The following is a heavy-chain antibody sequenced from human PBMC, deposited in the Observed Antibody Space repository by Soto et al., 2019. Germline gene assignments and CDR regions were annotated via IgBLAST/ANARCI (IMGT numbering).Heavy chain of an antibody. CDR3: AKDNGGYYDSGGNFDY. Sequence: ESGGGLVQPGRSLRLSCAASGFTFDDYAMHWVRQAPGKGLEWVSGISWNSGSMGYGDSVKGRFTISRDNAKNSLYLQMHSLKADDTAVYYCAKDNGGYYDSGGNFDYWGQGTLVTVSS. J-gene: IGHJ4*02. CDR2: ISWNSGSM. D-gene: IGHD3-22*01. V-gene: IGHV3-9*01. CDR1: GFTFDDYA.